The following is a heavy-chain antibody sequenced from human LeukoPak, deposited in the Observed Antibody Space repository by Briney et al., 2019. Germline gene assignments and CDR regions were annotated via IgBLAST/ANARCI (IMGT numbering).Heavy chain of an antibody. CDR1: GGTFSSYA. D-gene: IGHD6-13*01. CDR2: IIPIFGTA. J-gene: IGHJ4*02. Sequence: GASVKVSCKASGGTFSSYAISWVRQAPGQGLEWMGGIIPIFGTANYAQKFQGRVTITTDESTSTAYVELSSLRSEDTAVYYCARGGIAAAGKGKSFDYWGQGTLVTVSS. V-gene: IGHV1-69*05. CDR3: ARGGIAAAGKGKSFDY.